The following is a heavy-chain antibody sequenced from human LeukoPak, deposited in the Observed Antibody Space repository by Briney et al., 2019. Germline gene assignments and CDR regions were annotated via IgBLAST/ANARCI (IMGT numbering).Heavy chain of an antibody. Sequence: GGSLGLSCAASGFTFSSYAMSWVRQAPGKGLEWVSAISGSGGSTYYADSVKGRFTISRDNSKNTLYLQMNSLRAEDTAVYYCAKDRAYYYDSSGYSLNWGQGTLVTVSS. CDR1: GFTFSSYA. J-gene: IGHJ4*02. CDR3: AKDRAYYYDSSGYSLN. D-gene: IGHD3-22*01. CDR2: ISGSGGST. V-gene: IGHV3-23*01.